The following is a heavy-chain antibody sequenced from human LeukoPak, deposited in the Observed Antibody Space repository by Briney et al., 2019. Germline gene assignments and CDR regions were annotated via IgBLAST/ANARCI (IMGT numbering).Heavy chain of an antibody. D-gene: IGHD6-19*01. Sequence: GGSLRLSSAASGFTFSGSAMHWVRQASGKGLEWVGRIRSKANSYATAYAASVKGRYTISRDDSKNTAYLQMNSLKTEDTAVYYCTRRGSIAVAGMGDYWGQGTLVTVSS. J-gene: IGHJ4*02. CDR2: IRSKANSYAT. V-gene: IGHV3-73*01. CDR3: TRRGSIAVAGMGDY. CDR1: GFTFSGSA.